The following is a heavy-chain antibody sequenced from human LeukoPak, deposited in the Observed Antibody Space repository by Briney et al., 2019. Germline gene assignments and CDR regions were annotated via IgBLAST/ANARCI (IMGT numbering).Heavy chain of an antibody. CDR1: GGSISSSSYY. CDR3: ASGTGDRAFDI. V-gene: IGHV4-39*01. Sequence: SETLSLTCTVSGGSISSSSYYWGWIRQPPGKGPEWIGSIYYSGSTYYNPSLKSRVTISVDTSKNQFSLKLSSVTAADTAVYYCASGTGDRAFDIWGQGTMVTVSS. D-gene: IGHD7-27*01. J-gene: IGHJ3*02. CDR2: IYYSGST.